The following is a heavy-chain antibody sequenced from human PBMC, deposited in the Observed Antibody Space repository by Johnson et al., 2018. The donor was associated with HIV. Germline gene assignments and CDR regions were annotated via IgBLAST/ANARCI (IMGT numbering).Heavy chain of an antibody. CDR1: GFNVDDDA. CDR2: IRYDGSNK. CDR3: AKDSSFSYYYSDAFDI. J-gene: IGHJ3*02. Sequence: QVRLVESGGGVVRPGGSLRLSCAASGFNVDDDALSWVRQVPGKGLEWVAFIRYDGSNKYYADSVKGRFTISRDNSKNTLYLQMNSLRAEDTAVYYCAKDSSFSYYYSDAFDIWGQGTMVTVSS. V-gene: IGHV3-30*02. D-gene: IGHD3-10*01.